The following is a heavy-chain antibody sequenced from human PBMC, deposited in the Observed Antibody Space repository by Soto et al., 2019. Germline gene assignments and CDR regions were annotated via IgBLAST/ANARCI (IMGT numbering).Heavy chain of an antibody. CDR3: ARDKRDLRFLEWSYYFDY. CDR1: GFTFSSCA. J-gene: IGHJ4*02. CDR2: ISYDGSNK. V-gene: IGHV3-30-3*01. D-gene: IGHD3-3*01. Sequence: QVQLVESGGGVVQPGRSLRLSCAASGFTFSSCAMHWVRQAPGKGLEWVALISYDGSNKYYADSAKGRFTISRDNSKNTXXLQMNSLRAEDTAVYYCARDKRDLRFLEWSYYFDYWGQGTLVTVSS.